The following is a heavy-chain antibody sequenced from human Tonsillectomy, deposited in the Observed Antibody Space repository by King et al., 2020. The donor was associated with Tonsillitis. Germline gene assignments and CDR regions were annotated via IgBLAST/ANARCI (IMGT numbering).Heavy chain of an antibody. CDR3: ARDIPGYYGSGSVGP. J-gene: IGHJ5*02. CDR1: GGSISSYY. V-gene: IGHV4-59*01. Sequence: QLQESGPGLVKPSETLSLTCTVSGGSISSYYWSWIRQPPGKGLEWIGYIYYSGSTNYNPSLKSRVTISVDTSKNQFSLKLSSVTAADTAVYYCARDIPGYYGSGSVGPWGQGTLVTVSS. CDR2: IYYSGST. D-gene: IGHD3-10*01.